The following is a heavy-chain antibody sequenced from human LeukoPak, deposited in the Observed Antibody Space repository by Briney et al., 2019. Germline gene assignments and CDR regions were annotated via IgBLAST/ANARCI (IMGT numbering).Heavy chain of an antibody. D-gene: IGHD4-17*01. Sequence: GGSLRLSCAASGFTFDDYTMHWVRQAPGKGLEWVSLISWDGGSTYYADSVKGRFTISRDNSKNSLYLQMNSLRTEDTALYYCAKGRLIYGDYAGYFDYWGQGTLVTVSS. CDR3: AKGRLIYGDYAGYFDY. J-gene: IGHJ4*02. CDR2: ISWDGGST. CDR1: GFTFDDYT. V-gene: IGHV3-43*01.